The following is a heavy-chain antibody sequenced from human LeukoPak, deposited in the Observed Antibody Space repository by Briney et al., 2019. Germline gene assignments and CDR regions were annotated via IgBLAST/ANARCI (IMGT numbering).Heavy chain of an antibody. CDR3: ARTVDTAMAVTFDY. D-gene: IGHD5-18*01. CDR2: IWYDGSNK. Sequence: GGSLRLSCAASGFTFSNYGMHWVRQPPGRGLEWVTHIWYDGSNKYYADSVKGRFTISRDNSKNTLYLQMNSLRAEDTAVYYCARTVDTAMAVTFDYWGQGTLVTVSS. CDR1: GFTFSNYG. J-gene: IGHJ4*02. V-gene: IGHV3-33*01.